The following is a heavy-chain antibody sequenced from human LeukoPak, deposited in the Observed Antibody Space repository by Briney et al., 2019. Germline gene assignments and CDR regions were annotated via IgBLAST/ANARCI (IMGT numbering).Heavy chain of an antibody. CDR2: INKDGSDK. D-gene: IGHD4-23*01. CDR1: GFTFNMYW. Sequence: GGSLRLSCAASGFTFNMYWMTWVRQAPGKGLESVAYINKDGSDKYYVDSVKGRFTVSRDNAKNSLYLQMNSLRVEDTAVYYCARDAGYGGNSDYWGQGTLVTVSS. V-gene: IGHV3-7*01. J-gene: IGHJ4*02. CDR3: ARDAGYGGNSDY.